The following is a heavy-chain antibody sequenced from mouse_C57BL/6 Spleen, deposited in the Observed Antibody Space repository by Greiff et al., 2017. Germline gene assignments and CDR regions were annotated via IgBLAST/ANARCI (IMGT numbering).Heavy chain of an antibody. CDR1: GYTFTDYY. D-gene: IGHD1-1*01. CDR3: ARGGYYYGSSYFYAMDY. V-gene: IGHV1-26*01. Sequence: EVQLQQSGPELVKPGASVKISCKASGYTFTDYYMNWVKQSHGKSLEWIGDINPNNGGTSYNQKFKGKATLTVDKSSSTAYMELRSLTSEDSAVYYCARGGYYYGSSYFYAMDYWGQGTSVTVSS. J-gene: IGHJ4*01. CDR2: INPNNGGT.